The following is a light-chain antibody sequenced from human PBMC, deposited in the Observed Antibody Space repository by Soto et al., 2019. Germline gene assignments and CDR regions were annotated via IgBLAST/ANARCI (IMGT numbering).Light chain of an antibody. CDR2: AAS. J-gene: IGKJ4*01. CDR3: QQLNSYPLT. V-gene: IGKV1-9*01. Sequence: DIQLTQSPSFLSASVVDRVNITCRASQGISSYLDWYQQKPGKAPKLLIYAASTLQSGVPSRFSGSGSGTEFTRTISSLQPEDFATYYCQQLNSYPLTFGGGTKVELK. CDR1: QGISSY.